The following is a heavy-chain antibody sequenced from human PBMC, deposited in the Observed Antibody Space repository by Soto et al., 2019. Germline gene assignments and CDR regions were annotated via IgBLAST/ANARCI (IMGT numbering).Heavy chain of an antibody. V-gene: IGHV3-48*02. CDR3: PRDRFLGILDY. CDR1: GFTFSTYG. CDR2: ISTGRSNI. D-gene: IGHD3-10*01. Sequence: PGGSLRLSCAASGFTFSTYGMNWVRQAPGKGLEWLSYISTGRSNIYYADSVKGRFTISRDNAKNSLFLQMNSLRQEDTALYYCPRDRFLGILDYWGQGTPVTVSS. J-gene: IGHJ4*02.